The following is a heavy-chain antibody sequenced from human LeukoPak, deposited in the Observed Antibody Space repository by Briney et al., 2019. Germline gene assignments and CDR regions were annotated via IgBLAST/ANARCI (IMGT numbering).Heavy chain of an antibody. J-gene: IGHJ4*02. V-gene: IGHV4-34*01. CDR1: GGSFSGYY. Sequence: SETLCLTCAVSGGSFSGYYWTWIRQPPGKRLEWIGEINHSGSANYNPSLKSRVTISLDTSKNQFSLKLSSVTAADTAVYYCARGQGTVTTHWGQGTLVTVSS. D-gene: IGHD4-17*01. CDR2: INHSGSA. CDR3: ARGQGTVTTH.